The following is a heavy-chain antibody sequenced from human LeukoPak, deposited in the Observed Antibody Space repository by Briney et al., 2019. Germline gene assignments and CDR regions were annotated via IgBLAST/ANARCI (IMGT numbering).Heavy chain of an antibody. Sequence: GGSLRLSCTASGFTFGDYAMSWFRQAPGKGLGWGGFLRSKIYGGTTEYAASVEGRFTISRDDSKSIAYLQMNSLKTEDTAVYYCTRDQYSSGWYDILFDYWGQGTLVTVSS. J-gene: IGHJ4*02. D-gene: IGHD6-19*01. CDR3: TRDQYSSGWYDILFDY. CDR2: LRSKIYGGTT. CDR1: GFTFGDYA. V-gene: IGHV3-49*03.